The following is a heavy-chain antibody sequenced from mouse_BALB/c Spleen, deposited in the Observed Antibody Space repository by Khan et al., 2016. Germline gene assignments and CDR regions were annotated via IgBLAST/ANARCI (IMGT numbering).Heavy chain of an antibody. CDR1: GYTFTSYN. D-gene: IGHD2-14*01. Sequence: QVQLQQSGAELVKPGASVKMSCKASGYTFTSYNMHWVKQTPGQGLEWIGAIYPGNGDTSYNQKFKGKATLTADKSSSTAYMQLSSLTSEDSAVYYGAREGNYFDYWGQGTTLTVSS. CDR3: AREGNYFDY. J-gene: IGHJ2*01. CDR2: IYPGNGDT. V-gene: IGHV1-12*01.